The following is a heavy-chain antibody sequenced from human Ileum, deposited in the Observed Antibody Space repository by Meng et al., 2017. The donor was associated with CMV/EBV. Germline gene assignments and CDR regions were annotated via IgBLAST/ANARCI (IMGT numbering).Heavy chain of an antibody. CDR3: ARNWNDDYYGMDV. Sequence: GESLKISCTASGFTFSDYAMHWIRQAPGKGLEWVANIKQDGGEKYYVDSVKGRFTISRDNAKNSLYLQMNSLRAEDTAVYYCARNWNDDYYGMDVWGQGATVTVSS. D-gene: IGHD1-1*01. V-gene: IGHV3-7*01. J-gene: IGHJ6*02. CDR2: IKQDGGEK. CDR1: GFTFSDYA.